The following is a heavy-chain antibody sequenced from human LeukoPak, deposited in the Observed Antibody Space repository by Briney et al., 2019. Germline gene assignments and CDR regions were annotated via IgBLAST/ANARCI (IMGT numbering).Heavy chain of an antibody. CDR1: GGSINSVNNY. CDR3: ARHLISAFFVEMNAFGT. CDR2: IYYSGST. Sequence: PSETLSLTRTVSGGSINSVNNYWGWIRQPPGKGLEWIGIIYYSGSTFHNPSLKSRITISVDTPKNRFTLKLSSATAADTAVYYCARHLISAFFVEMNAFGTWGQGTMVTVSS. D-gene: IGHD5-24*01. V-gene: IGHV4-39*01. J-gene: IGHJ3*02.